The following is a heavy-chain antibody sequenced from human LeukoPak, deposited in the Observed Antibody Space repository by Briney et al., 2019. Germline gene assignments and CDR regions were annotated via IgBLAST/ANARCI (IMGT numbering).Heavy chain of an antibody. CDR3: ARSAGTRYYFDY. Sequence: SETLSLTCTVSGGSISSGGYYWSWIRQHPGKGLEWIGYIYYSGSTYYNPSLKSRVTISVDTSKNQFSLKLSSVIAADTAVYYCARSAGTRYYFDYWGQGTLVTVSS. V-gene: IGHV4-31*03. D-gene: IGHD1/OR15-1a*01. J-gene: IGHJ4*02. CDR2: IYYSGST. CDR1: GGSISSGGYY.